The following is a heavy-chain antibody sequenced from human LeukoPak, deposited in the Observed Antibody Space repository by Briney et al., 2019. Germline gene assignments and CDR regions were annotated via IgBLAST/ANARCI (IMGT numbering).Heavy chain of an antibody. V-gene: IGHV3-30*02. D-gene: IGHD2-21*02. CDR2: IRSDGSNK. CDR3: ARGYCGGDCDTQSPGGY. Sequence: PGGSLRLSCAASGFTFNNYGMHWVRQAPGKGLEWVTFIRSDGSNKYYADSVKGRFTISRDISKNTLYLQMNSLRAEDTAVYYCARGYCGGDCDTQSPGGYWGQGTLVTVSS. CDR1: GFTFNNYG. J-gene: IGHJ4*02.